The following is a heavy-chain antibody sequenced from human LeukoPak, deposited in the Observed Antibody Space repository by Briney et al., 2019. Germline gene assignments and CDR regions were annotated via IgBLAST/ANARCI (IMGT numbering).Heavy chain of an antibody. CDR1: GFTVSSNY. D-gene: IGHD2-15*01. V-gene: IGHV3-53*04. J-gene: IGHJ4*02. CDR3: ARGYCSGGSCYSMNY. CDR2: IYSGGST. Sequence: HPGGSLRLSCAASGFTVSSNYMSWVRQAPGKRLEWVSVIYSGGSTYYADSVKGRFTISRHNSKNTLYLQMNSLRAEDTAVYYCARGYCSGGSCYSMNYWGQGTLVTVSS.